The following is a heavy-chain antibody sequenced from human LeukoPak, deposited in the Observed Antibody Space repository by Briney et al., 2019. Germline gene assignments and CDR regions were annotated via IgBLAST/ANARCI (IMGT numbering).Heavy chain of an antibody. V-gene: IGHV3-23*01. CDR2: ISTSGGYT. CDR1: GLTHHDYA. J-gene: IGHJ4*02. Sequence: GGSLRLSCAISGLTHHDYAMTWVRQAPGKGLEWVSAISTSGGYTEDADSVKGRFTISRDNSQNTLFLQMNSLRAEDTAVYYCAKKPATIKFPFDNWGQGTLVTVSP. D-gene: IGHD5-24*01. CDR3: AKKPATIKFPFDN.